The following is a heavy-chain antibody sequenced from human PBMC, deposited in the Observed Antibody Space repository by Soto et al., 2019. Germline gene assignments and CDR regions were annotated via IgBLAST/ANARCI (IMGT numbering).Heavy chain of an antibody. CDR3: ARGAFHNYYVDY. CDR2: IKGDGSTT. J-gene: IGHJ4*02. D-gene: IGHD3-3*02. Sequence: EVQLVESGGDSVQPGGSLRLSCAASGFTFSTYWMHWVRQAPGEGLVWVSRIKGDGSTTSSADSVEGRFTISRDNAKNTVYLHRNSLRADDTAVYYCARGAFHNYYVDYWGQGTLVTVSS. V-gene: IGHV3-74*01. CDR1: GFTFSTYW.